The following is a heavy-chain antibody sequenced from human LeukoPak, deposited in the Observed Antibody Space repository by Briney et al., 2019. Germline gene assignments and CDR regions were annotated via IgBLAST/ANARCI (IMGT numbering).Heavy chain of an antibody. CDR3: ARGNTVTEFDY. CDR1: GYTFISYY. D-gene: IGHD4-17*01. CDR2: IIPIFGTA. Sequence: SVKVSCKASGYTFISYYIHWVRQAPGQGLEWMGGIIPIFGTANYAQKFQGRVTITADESTSTAYMGLSSLRSEDTAVYYCARGNTVTEFDYWGQGTLVTVSS. J-gene: IGHJ4*02. V-gene: IGHV1-69*13.